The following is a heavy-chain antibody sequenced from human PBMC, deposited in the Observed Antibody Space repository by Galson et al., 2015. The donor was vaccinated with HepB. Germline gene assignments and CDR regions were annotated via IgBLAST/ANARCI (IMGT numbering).Heavy chain of an antibody. Sequence: SVKVSCKASGGTFSSYAISWVRQAPGQGLEWMGGIIPIFGTANYAQKFQGRVTITADESTSTAYMELSSLRSEDTAVYYCARDMGRQVGATEWWGQGTLVTVSS. V-gene: IGHV1-69*13. D-gene: IGHD1-26*01. J-gene: IGHJ4*02. CDR1: GGTFSSYA. CDR2: IIPIFGTA. CDR3: ARDMGRQVGATEW.